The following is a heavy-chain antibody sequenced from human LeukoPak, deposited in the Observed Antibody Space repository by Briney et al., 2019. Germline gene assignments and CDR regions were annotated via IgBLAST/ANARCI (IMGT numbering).Heavy chain of an antibody. CDR2: IYTSGST. D-gene: IGHD4/OR15-4a*01. CDR1: AGSISNYY. CDR3: AGGLVKTTGKQICSDP. J-gene: IGHJ5*02. V-gene: IGHV4-4*07. Sequence: SETLSLTCTVSAGSISNYYWSWLRQPAGKGLEWIGRIYTSGSTNYNPSLKRRVTISVDKSKNQFSLKLIPVTAAATAWYYCAGGLVKTTGKQICSDPWGRGPRVTVS.